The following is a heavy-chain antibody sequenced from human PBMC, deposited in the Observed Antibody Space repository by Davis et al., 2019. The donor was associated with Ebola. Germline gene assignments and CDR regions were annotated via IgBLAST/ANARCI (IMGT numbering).Heavy chain of an antibody. J-gene: IGHJ4*02. Sequence: GESLKISCAASGFTFSSYGMHWVRQAPGQRLEWMGWINAGNGNTKYSQKFQGRVTITRDTSANTAYMELSSLRSEDTAVYYCARDGSELGELLFTMYYFDYWGQGTLVTVSS. CDR1: GFTFSSYG. V-gene: IGHV1-3*01. CDR2: INAGNGNT. D-gene: IGHD3-10*01. CDR3: ARDGSELGELLFTMYYFDY.